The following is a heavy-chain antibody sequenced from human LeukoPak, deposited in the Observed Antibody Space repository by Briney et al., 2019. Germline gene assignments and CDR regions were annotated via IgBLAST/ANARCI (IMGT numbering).Heavy chain of an antibody. V-gene: IGHV4-38-2*02. CDR2: IYYSGST. Sequence: SETLSLTCTVSGYSISSGYYWGWIRQPPGKGLEWIGSIYYSGSTYYNPSLKSRVTISVDTSKNQFSLKLSSVTAADTAVYYCARPKGGAGWFDPWGQGTLVTVSS. CDR1: GYSISSGYY. J-gene: IGHJ5*02. CDR3: ARPKGGAGWFDP. D-gene: IGHD1-26*01.